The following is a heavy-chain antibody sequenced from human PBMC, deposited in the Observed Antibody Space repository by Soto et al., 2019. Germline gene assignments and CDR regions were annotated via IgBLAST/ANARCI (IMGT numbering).Heavy chain of an antibody. CDR2: IYYSGST. Sequence: PSETLSLTCTVSGGSISSSSYYWGWIRQPPGKGLEWIGSIYYSGSTYYNPSLKSRVTISVDTSKNQFSLKLSSVTAADTAVYYCARLQGDYNYDILTGYYPYYYYYYGMDVWGQGTTVTVSS. CDR3: ARLQGDYNYDILTGYYPYYYYYYGMDV. V-gene: IGHV4-39*01. J-gene: IGHJ6*02. D-gene: IGHD3-9*01. CDR1: GGSISSSSYY.